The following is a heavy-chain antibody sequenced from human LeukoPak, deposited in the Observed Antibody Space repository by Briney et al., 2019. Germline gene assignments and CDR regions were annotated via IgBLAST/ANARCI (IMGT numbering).Heavy chain of an antibody. J-gene: IGHJ2*01. CDR2: IYSNGNT. Sequence: PSETLSLTCAVSGASINNSYWTWVRQRPGKRLEWIGYIYSNGNTNYNPSLKGRVTMSIETSKNQFSLQLPSVTAADTAVYYCASGTFDGPLYGTYWYFHVWGRGTLVTVSS. CDR1: GASINNSY. V-gene: IGHV4-59*01. D-gene: IGHD1-14*01. CDR3: ASGTFDGPLYGTYWYFHV.